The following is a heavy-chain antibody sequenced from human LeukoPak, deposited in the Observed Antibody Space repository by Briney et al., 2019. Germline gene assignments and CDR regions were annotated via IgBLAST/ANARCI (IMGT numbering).Heavy chain of an antibody. J-gene: IGHJ4*02. D-gene: IGHD3-16*01. CDR2: IWFDGSNK. CDR3: AKPYDYVWGTHHY. CDR1: GFTFSTYG. Sequence: PGGSLRLSCTASGFTFSTYGMHWVRRAPGKGLEWVAVIWFDGSNKYYADSVKGRFTISRDNSKNTLYLQMSSLRAEDTAVYYCAKPYDYVWGTHHYWGQGTLVTVSS. V-gene: IGHV3-33*06.